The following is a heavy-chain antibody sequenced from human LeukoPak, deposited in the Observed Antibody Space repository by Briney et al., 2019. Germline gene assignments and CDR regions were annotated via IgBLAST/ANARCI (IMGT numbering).Heavy chain of an antibody. CDR2: ISAYNGNT. D-gene: IGHD6-19*01. Sequence: ASVKVSCKASGYTFTSYGISWVRQAPGQGLEWMGWISAYNGNTNYAQKPQGRVTMTTDTSTSTAYMELRSLRSDDTAVYYCARDSSGWYWFDPWGQGTLVTVSS. CDR3: ARDSSGWYWFDP. J-gene: IGHJ5*02. CDR1: GYTFTSYG. V-gene: IGHV1-18*01.